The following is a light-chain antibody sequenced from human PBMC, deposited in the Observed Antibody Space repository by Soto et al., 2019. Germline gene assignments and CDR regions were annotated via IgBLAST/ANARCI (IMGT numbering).Light chain of an antibody. Sequence: IVIVQSPATLSVSAGERATLSCRAIQSVGSNLAWYQQNTGQPPRILIYGASTRDTGIPARFSGSGSGTEFTLPISSLQSEDFQVDYCQQYNNWPRTFGQGTTVDI. CDR3: QQYNNWPRT. CDR1: QSVGSN. V-gene: IGKV3-15*01. CDR2: GAS. J-gene: IGKJ1*01.